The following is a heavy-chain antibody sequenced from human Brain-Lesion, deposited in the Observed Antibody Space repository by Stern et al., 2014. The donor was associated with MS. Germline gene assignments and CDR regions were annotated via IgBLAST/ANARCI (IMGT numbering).Heavy chain of an antibody. Sequence: VQLVQSGAEVKKPGASVKVSCKTSGYIFTGYYIHWVRQAPGQGLEWMAWINPNTGGTKNAQKFQGRVTMSRDTALSTAYVELSSLTSDDTAVYYCARNQRGITIFGVVTDYSYQGRDVWGQGTTVTVSS. CDR3: ARNQRGITIFGVVTDYSYQGRDV. CDR1: GYIFTGYY. J-gene: IGHJ6*02. D-gene: IGHD3-3*01. V-gene: IGHV1-2*02. CDR2: INPNTGGT.